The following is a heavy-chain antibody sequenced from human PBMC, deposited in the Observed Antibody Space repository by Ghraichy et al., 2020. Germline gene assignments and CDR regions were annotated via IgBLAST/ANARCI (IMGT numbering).Heavy chain of an antibody. D-gene: IGHD1-14*01. V-gene: IGHV4-59*01. CDR3: ARDTRSPDYYYGMDV. J-gene: IGHJ6*02. CDR1: GGSISSYY. Sequence: SETLSLTCTVSGGSISSYYWSWIRQPPGKGLEWIGYIYYSGSTKYNPSLKSRVTISVDTSKNQFSLKLSSVTAADTAVYYCARDTRSPDYYYGMDVWGQGTTVTVSS. CDR2: IYYSGST.